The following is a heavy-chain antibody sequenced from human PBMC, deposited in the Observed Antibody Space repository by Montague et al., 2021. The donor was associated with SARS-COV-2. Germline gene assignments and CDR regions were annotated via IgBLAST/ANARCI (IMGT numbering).Heavy chain of an antibody. CDR1: GGSISYGGYF. J-gene: IGHJ4*02. CDR2: IDKSGTT. Sequence: TLSLTCTVSGGSISYGGYFWNWIRQPPGKGLEWIGYIDKSGTTQYNPSLKSRVSLSVDTSKNQVSLKLNSVTAADTAVYYCARVRQWLVPFDYWGQGTLVTVSS. CDR3: ARVRQWLVPFDY. V-gene: IGHV4-31*03. D-gene: IGHD6-19*01.